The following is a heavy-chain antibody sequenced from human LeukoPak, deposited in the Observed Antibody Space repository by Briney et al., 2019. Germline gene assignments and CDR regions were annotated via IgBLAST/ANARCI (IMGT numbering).Heavy chain of an antibody. CDR1: GGSFSGYY. D-gene: IGHD6-13*01. CDR3: ARDSSSSWYFSDY. CDR2: INHSGST. J-gene: IGHJ4*02. V-gene: IGHV4-34*01. Sequence: SETLSLTCAVYGGSFSGYYWSWIRQPPGKGLEWIGEINHSGSTNYNPSLKSRVTISVDTSKNQFSLKLSSVTAADTAVYYCARDSSSSWYFSDYWGQGTLVTVSS.